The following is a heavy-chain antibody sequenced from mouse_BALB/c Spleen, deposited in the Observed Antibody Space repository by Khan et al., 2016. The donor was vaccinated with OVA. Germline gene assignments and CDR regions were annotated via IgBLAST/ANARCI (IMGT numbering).Heavy chain of an antibody. CDR2: ISSGGDYT. J-gene: IGHJ3*01. Sequence: EVQLQESGGDLVKPGGSLKLSCAASGFIFSSYSMSWVRQTPDKRLEWVATISSGGDYTYYPDSVKGRFTISRDDAKKTLYLQMSSLKSEDTAMYYCASHLTGSFAYWGQGTLVTVSA. CDR1: GFIFSSYS. CDR3: ASHLTGSFAY. V-gene: IGHV5-6*01. D-gene: IGHD4-1*01.